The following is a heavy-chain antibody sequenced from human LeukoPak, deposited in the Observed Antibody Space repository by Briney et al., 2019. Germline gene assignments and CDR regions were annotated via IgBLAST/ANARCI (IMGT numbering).Heavy chain of an antibody. CDR1: GYTFTTYY. V-gene: IGHV1-46*01. D-gene: IGHD1-26*01. Sequence: ASVKVSCKAAGYTFTTYYMHWVRQAPGQGLEWMGTINPSGGSTSYAQKFQGRVTMTRDTSTSTVYMELNSLRAEDTAVYYCARVRGSYYSFDYWGQGTLVTVSS. CDR2: INPSGGST. CDR3: ARVRGSYYSFDY. J-gene: IGHJ4*02.